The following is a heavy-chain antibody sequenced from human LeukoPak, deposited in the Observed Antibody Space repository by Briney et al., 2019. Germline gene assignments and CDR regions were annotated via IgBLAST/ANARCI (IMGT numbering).Heavy chain of an antibody. CDR3: AREIAPKGIVVVPAATLDC. V-gene: IGHV3-64*01. D-gene: IGHD2-2*01. CDR2: ISSNGGST. Sequence: PGGSLRLSCAASGFTFSSYAMHWVRQAPGKGLEYVSAISSNGGSTYYANSVKGRFTISRDNSKNTLYLQMGSLRAEDMAVYYCAREIAPKGIVVVPAATLDCWGQGTLVTVSS. CDR1: GFTFSSYA. J-gene: IGHJ4*02.